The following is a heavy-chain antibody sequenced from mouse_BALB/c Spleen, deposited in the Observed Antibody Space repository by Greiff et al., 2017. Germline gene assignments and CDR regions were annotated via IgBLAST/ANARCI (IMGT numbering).Heavy chain of an antibody. CDR1: GYTFTSYW. CDR3: ANYGSSSGYYAMDY. V-gene: IGHV1S81*02. CDR2: INPSNGRT. J-gene: IGHJ4*01. D-gene: IGHD1-1*01. Sequence: VQLQQPGAELVKPGASVKLSCKASGYTFTSYWMHWVKQRPGQGLEWIGEINPSNGRTNYNEKFKSKATLTVDKSSSTAYMQLSSLTSEDSAVYYCANYGSSSGYYAMDYWGQGTSVTVSS.